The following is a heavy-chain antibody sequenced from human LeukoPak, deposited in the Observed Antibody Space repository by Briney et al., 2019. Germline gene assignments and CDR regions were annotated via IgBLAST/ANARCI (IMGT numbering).Heavy chain of an antibody. Sequence: SETLSLTCTVSGGSISGYYWSWIRQPPGKGLECMAVFYSSGITTYNPSLQSRVTISVDASKNQFSLKLSSVTAADSAAYYCARVGSNNGWFFDYWGQGTLVTVSS. CDR3: ARVGSNNGWFFDY. CDR1: GGSISGYY. D-gene: IGHD6-19*01. CDR2: FYSSGIT. V-gene: IGHV4-59*12. J-gene: IGHJ4*02.